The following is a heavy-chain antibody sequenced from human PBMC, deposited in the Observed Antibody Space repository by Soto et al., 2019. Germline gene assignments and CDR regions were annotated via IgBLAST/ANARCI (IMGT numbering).Heavy chain of an antibody. CDR2: INAGNGNT. CDR3: ARLIYYDFWSGYSGAFDI. J-gene: IGHJ3*02. Sequence: QVPLVQSGAEVKKPGASVKVSCKASGYTFTSYAMHWVRQAPGQRLEWMGWINAGNGNTKYSQKFQGRVTITRDTSASTAYMELSSLRSEDTAVYYCARLIYYDFWSGYSGAFDIWGQGTMVTVSS. CDR1: GYTFTSYA. D-gene: IGHD3-3*01. V-gene: IGHV1-3*01.